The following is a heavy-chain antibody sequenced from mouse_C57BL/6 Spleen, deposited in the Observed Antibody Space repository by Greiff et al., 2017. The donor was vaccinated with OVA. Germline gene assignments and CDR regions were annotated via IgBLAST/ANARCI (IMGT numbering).Heavy chain of an antibody. CDR2: IDPSDSYT. Sequence: QVHVKQPGAELVMPGASVKLSCKASGYTFTSYWMHWVKQRPGQGLEWIGEIDPSDSYTNYNQKFKGKSTLTVDKSSSTAYMQLSSLTSEDSAVYYCARGGNWVPFDYWGQGTTLTVSS. CDR1: GYTFTSYW. D-gene: IGHD4-1*01. J-gene: IGHJ2*01. CDR3: ARGGNWVPFDY. V-gene: IGHV1-69*01.